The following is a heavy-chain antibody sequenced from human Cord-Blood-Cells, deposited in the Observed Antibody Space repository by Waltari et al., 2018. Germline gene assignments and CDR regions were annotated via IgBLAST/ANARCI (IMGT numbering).Heavy chain of an antibody. Sequence: QVQLQQSGPGLVKPSQPPSLTCAISGDSVSSNRAAWTRIRQSPSRGLEWLGRTYYRSKWYNDYAVSVKSRITINPDTSKNQFSLQLNSVTPEDTAVYYCARQAINWGWYFDLWGRGTLVTVSS. D-gene: IGHD7-27*01. CDR3: ARQAINWGWYFDL. CDR2: TYYRSKWYN. J-gene: IGHJ2*01. CDR1: GDSVSSNRAA. V-gene: IGHV6-1*01.